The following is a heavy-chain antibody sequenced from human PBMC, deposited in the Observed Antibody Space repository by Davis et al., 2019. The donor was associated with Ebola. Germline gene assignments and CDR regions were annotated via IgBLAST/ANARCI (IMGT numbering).Heavy chain of an antibody. J-gene: IGHJ6*02. V-gene: IGHV4-34*01. CDR2: INHSGST. D-gene: IGHD5-12*01. CDR1: GGSFSGYY. CDR3: ARVMATIGIYYYYGMDV. Sequence: SETLSLTCAVYGGSFSGYYWSWIRQPPGKGLEWIGEINHSGSTNYNPSLKSRVTISVDTSKNQFSLKLSSVTAADTAVYYCARVMATIGIYYYYGMDVWGQGTTVTVSS.